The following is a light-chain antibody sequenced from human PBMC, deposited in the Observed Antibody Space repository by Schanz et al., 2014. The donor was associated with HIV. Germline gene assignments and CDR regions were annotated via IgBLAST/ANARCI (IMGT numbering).Light chain of an antibody. Sequence: DIQMTQSPSTLSASVGDRVTITCRASQDIGNDLGWYQQKPGQAPKLLIYKASSLESGVPSRFSGSGSGTEFTLTISSLQPDDFATYYCQQYNSSPWTFGQGTKVEI. CDR3: QQYNSSPWT. CDR1: QDIGND. V-gene: IGKV1-5*03. J-gene: IGKJ1*01. CDR2: KAS.